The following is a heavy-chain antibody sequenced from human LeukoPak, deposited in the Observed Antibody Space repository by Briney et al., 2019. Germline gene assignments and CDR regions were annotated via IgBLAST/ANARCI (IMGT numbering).Heavy chain of an antibody. CDR2: IWYDGSNK. Sequence: GRSLRLSCAASGFTFSSYGMHWVRQAPGKGLEWVAVIWYDGSNKYYADSVKGRFTISRDNSKNTLYLQMNSLRAEDTAVYYCAREAPGAAGTDYWAQGTLVTVSS. V-gene: IGHV3-33*01. CDR1: GFTFSSYG. J-gene: IGHJ4*02. D-gene: IGHD6-13*01. CDR3: AREAPGAAGTDY.